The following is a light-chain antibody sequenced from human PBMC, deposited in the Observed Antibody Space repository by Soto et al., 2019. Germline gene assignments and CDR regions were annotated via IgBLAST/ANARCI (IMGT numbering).Light chain of an antibody. CDR1: ISDVGGYIY. V-gene: IGLV2-14*01. J-gene: IGLJ1*01. Sequence: QSVLTQPSSVSGSPGQSITISCTGTISDVGGYIYVSWYQQHPGKAPKLMIYDVTSLPSGVSYRFSGSKSGNTASLTISGLQAEDEADYYCSSYTTRSSYNFGTGTKVTV. CDR3: SSYTTRSSYN. CDR2: DVT.